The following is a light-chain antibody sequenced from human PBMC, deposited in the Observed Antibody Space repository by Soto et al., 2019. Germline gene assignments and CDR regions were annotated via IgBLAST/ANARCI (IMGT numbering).Light chain of an antibody. CDR1: SSDIGGYNY. CDR3: SSFTSGTTIYV. J-gene: IGLJ1*01. V-gene: IGLV2-14*01. CDR2: EVT. Sequence: QSVLTQPASVSGSPGQSITISCTGTSSDIGGYNYVSWYQQHPGKVPKLIIFEVTTRPSGISDRFSGSKSGNTASLTISGLQADDEADYYCSSFTSGTTIYVFGTGTKVTVL.